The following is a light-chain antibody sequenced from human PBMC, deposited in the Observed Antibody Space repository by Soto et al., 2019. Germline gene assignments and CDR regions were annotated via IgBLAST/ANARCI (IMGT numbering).Light chain of an antibody. V-gene: IGKV1-27*01. CDR3: QKYNSAWT. Sequence: DIQMTQSPSSLSASVGDRVTITCRASQGISNYLAWYQQKPGKAPKLLIFATSSLQSGVPSRFSGSGSGIDFTLTISSLQPEDVATYDCQKYNSAWTFGQGTKVEIK. CDR2: ATS. J-gene: IGKJ1*01. CDR1: QGISNY.